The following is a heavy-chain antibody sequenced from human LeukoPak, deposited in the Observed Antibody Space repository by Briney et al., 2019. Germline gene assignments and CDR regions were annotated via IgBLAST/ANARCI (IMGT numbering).Heavy chain of an antibody. V-gene: IGHV1-18*01. D-gene: IGHD3-3*01. Sequence: ASVTVSFTASASSFTSNGISWVRQAPGQGHEWMGWISGYNGNRNYVRKVQGRVTMTTDTSTIKAYMELRSLRSDDSAVYYCARGGFTTQAGLDPWGQGTLVTLSS. CDR2: ISGYNGNR. J-gene: IGHJ5*02. CDR1: ASSFTSNG. CDR3: ARGGFTTQAGLDP.